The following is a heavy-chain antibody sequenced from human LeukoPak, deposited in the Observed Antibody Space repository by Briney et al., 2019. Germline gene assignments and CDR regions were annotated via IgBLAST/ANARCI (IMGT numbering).Heavy chain of an antibody. CDR3: ARDGYTVTTQLPFDY. D-gene: IGHD4-17*01. CDR1: GFTFSNYY. CDR2: ISSSSSYT. J-gene: IGHJ4*02. Sequence: GGSLRLSCAASGFTFSNYYMSWIRQAPGKGLEWVSYISSSSSYTNYVDSVKGRFTISRDNAKNSLYLQMNSLRAEDTAVYYCARDGYTVTTQLPFDYWGQGTLVTVSS. V-gene: IGHV3-11*06.